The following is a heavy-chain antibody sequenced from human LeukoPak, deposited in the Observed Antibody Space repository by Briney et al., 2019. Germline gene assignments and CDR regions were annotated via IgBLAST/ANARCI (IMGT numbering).Heavy chain of an antibody. V-gene: IGHV4-39*01. CDR1: GGSLSSTSYY. CDR2: MYYSGST. J-gene: IGHJ6*03. D-gene: IGHD3-22*01. CDR3: ARHSPDYYDSSGYRYYYYYMDV. Sequence: PETLSLTCTVSGGSLSSTSYYWGWIRQPPGKGLEWIGTMYYSGSTYYNPSLKSRVTISVDRSENQFSLKVSSATAADTAVYYCARHSPDYYDSSGYRYYYYYMDVWGKGTTVTVSS.